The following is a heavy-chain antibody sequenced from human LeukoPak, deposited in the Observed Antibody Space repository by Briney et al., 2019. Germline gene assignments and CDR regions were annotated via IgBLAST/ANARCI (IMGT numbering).Heavy chain of an antibody. J-gene: IGHJ6*03. D-gene: IGHD2-21*01. CDR2: IYHSGST. V-gene: IGHV4-38-2*01. CDR1: GYSISSGYY. CDR3: ARPKLVLAYCGGDCYYMDV. Sequence: KASEILSLTCAVSGYSISSGYYWGWIRQPPGKGLEWIGSIYHSGSTYYNPSLKSRVTISVDTSKNQFSLKLSSVTAADTAVYYCARPKLVLAYCGGDCYYMDVWGKGTTVTVSS.